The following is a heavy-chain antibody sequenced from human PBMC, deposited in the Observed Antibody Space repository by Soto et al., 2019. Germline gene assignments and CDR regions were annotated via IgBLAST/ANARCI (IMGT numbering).Heavy chain of an antibody. CDR3: ATSARQSYCSGGSCSTYYYSYGMDV. CDR2: INPSGGST. V-gene: IGHV1-46*01. CDR1: GYTFTSYY. Sequence: QVQLVQSGAEVKKPGASVKVSCKASGYTFTSYYMHWVRQAPGQGLEWMGIINPSGGSTSYAQKFQGRVTMTRDTSTSTVYMELSSLRSEDTAVYYCATSARQSYCSGGSCSTYYYSYGMDVWGRGTTVTVSS. J-gene: IGHJ6*02. D-gene: IGHD2-15*01.